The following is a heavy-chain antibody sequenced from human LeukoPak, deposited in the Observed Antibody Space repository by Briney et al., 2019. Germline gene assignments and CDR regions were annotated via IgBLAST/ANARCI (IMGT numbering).Heavy chain of an antibody. J-gene: IGHJ4*02. CDR1: GFTFSVFW. V-gene: IGHV3-74*01. CDR3: ARDMWGTFDY. Sequence: SGGSLRLSCAASGFTFSVFWMHWVRQAPGTGPVWVSRINPDGSTTSYADSVEGRFTISRDNAKNTLYLQISSLRAEDTAVYYCARDMWGTFDYWGQGTLVTVSS. D-gene: IGHD7-27*01. CDR2: INPDGSTT.